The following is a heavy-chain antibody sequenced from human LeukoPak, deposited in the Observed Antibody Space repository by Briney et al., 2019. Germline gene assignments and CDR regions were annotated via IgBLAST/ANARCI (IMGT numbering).Heavy chain of an antibody. CDR1: GFTFGSYW. J-gene: IGHJ4*02. V-gene: IGHV3-7*03. Sequence: GGSLRLPCAASGFTFGSYWMSWVRQAPGKGLEWVANIKQDGSEKYYVDSVKGRFTISRDNARNSLYLQMNSLRAEDTAVYYCARDSRSSGYYSFHYWGQGTLVTVSS. D-gene: IGHD3-22*01. CDR2: IKQDGSEK. CDR3: ARDSRSSGYYSFHY.